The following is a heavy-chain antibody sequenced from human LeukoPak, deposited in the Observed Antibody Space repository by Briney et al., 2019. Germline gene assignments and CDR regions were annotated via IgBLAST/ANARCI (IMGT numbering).Heavy chain of an antibody. CDR2: IQTSGST. D-gene: IGHD4-23*01. CDR3: AGDHQDYGANSALWY. V-gene: IGHV4-4*07. Sequence: SETLSLTCTVSGVSISRYYWSWIRQPAGKGLQWIGRIQTSGSTNYNPSLESRIIMSVDTSKNLFSLKLTSVTAADTAVYYCAGDHQDYGANSALWYWGQGTLVIVSS. J-gene: IGHJ4*02. CDR1: GVSISRYY.